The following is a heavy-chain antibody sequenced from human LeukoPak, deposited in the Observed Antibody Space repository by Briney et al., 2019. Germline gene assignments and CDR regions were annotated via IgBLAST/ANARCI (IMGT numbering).Heavy chain of an antibody. CDR1: GFTFSNAW. CDR2: ISYDGTNK. D-gene: IGHD3-3*01. J-gene: IGHJ4*02. CDR3: AKDLNYDFWSGLGN. Sequence: GGSLRLSCAASGFTFSNAWMSWVRQAPGKGLEWMAVISYDGTNKYYADSVKGRFTISRDNSKNTLYLQMNSLRAEDTAVYYCAKDLNYDFWSGLGNWGQGTLVTVSS. V-gene: IGHV3-30*18.